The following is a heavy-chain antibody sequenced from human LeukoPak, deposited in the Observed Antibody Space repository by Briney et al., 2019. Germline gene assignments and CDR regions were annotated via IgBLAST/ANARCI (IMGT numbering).Heavy chain of an antibody. J-gene: IGHJ4*02. D-gene: IGHD3-22*01. V-gene: IGHV1-69*13. CDR1: GGTFSSYA. Sequence: SVKVSCKASGGTFSSYAISWVRQAPGQGLEWMGGIIPIFGTVNYAQKFQGRVTITADESTSTAYMELSSLRSEDTAVYYCASQYYYDSSGYYYVDYWGQGTLVTVSS. CDR2: IIPIFGTV. CDR3: ASQYYYDSSGYYYVDY.